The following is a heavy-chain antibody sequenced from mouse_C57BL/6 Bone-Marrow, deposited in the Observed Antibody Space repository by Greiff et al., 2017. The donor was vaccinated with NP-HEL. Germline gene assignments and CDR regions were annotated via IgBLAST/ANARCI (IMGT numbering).Heavy chain of an antibody. D-gene: IGHD1-1*01. V-gene: IGHV1-62-2*01. CDR1: GYTFTEYT. Sequence: QVQLQQSGAELVKPGASVKLSCKASGYTFTEYTIHWVKQRSGQGLEWIGWFYPGSGSIKYNEKFKDKATLTADKSSSTVYMYLSRLTAEDSAVYFWARHGDYFGSSYGYFDVWGTGTTVTVSS. J-gene: IGHJ1*03. CDR2: FYPGSGSI. CDR3: ARHGDYFGSSYGYFDV.